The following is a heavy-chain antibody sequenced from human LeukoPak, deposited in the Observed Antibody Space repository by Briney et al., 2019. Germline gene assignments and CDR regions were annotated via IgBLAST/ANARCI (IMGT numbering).Heavy chain of an antibody. Sequence: GESLKISCKGSGYSFTSYWIGWVRQMPGKGLEWMGIIYPGDSDTRYSPSFQGQVTISADRSISTAYLQWSSLKASDTAMYYCARHVRRGYCSGGSCYVNYHYMDVWGKGTTVTVSS. V-gene: IGHV5-51*01. CDR3: ARHVRRGYCSGGSCYVNYHYMDV. D-gene: IGHD2-15*01. CDR2: IYPGDSDT. CDR1: GYSFTSYW. J-gene: IGHJ6*03.